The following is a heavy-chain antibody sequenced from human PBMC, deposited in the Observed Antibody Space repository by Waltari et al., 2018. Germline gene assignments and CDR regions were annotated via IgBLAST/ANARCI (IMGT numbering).Heavy chain of an antibody. Sequence: EVQLLESGGRLVQPGGSLRLSCAASGFTFSTYVMNWVRQAPGKGLEWGSSISDRGVIINDADPVKGRFTISRDNSENTLYLQMNSLRAEDTAVYYCARGSGVDSWGQGTLVTISS. D-gene: IGHD7-27*01. CDR3: ARGSGVDS. CDR2: ISDRGVII. CDR1: GFTFSTYV. V-gene: IGHV3-23*01. J-gene: IGHJ4*02.